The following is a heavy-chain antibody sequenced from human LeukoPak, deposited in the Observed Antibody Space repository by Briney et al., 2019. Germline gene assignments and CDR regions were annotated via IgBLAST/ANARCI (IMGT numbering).Heavy chain of an antibody. CDR3: ARDFSGRVRGVIITGAYFQH. D-gene: IGHD3-10*01. J-gene: IGHJ1*01. Sequence: GGSLRLSCAASGFTFSSYSMNWVRQAPGKGLEWVSSISSSSSYIYYADSVKGRFTISRDNAKNSLYLQMNSLRAEDTAVYYCARDFSGRVRGVIITGAYFQHWGQGTLVTVSS. CDR2: ISSSSSYI. V-gene: IGHV3-21*01. CDR1: GFTFSSYS.